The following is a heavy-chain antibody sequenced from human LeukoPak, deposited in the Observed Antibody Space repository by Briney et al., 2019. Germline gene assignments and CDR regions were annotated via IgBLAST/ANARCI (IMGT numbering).Heavy chain of an antibody. D-gene: IGHD6-19*01. CDR1: GFTFSTYW. Sequence: GGSLRLSCAASGFTFSTYWMSWVRQAPGKGLERVANIKQDGSEKYYVDSVKGRFTISRDNAKNSLYLQMNSLRAEDTAVYCCARDAGNSSGWYGLWRSDYYMDVWGKGTTVTVPS. CDR3: ARDAGNSSGWYGLWRSDYYMDV. V-gene: IGHV3-7*01. CDR2: IKQDGSEK. J-gene: IGHJ6*03.